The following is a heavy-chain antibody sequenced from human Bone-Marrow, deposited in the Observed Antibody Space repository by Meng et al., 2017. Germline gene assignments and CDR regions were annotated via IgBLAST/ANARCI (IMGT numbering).Heavy chain of an antibody. CDR2: ISSSGSTI. Sequence: GESLKISCAASGFSFNEYEMNWVRQAPGKGLEWVSYISSSGSTIYYAHSVKGRFTISIDNAKNSLYLQMNSLRAEDTAVYYCARDRRYANGVHDYWGQGTLVTVSS. V-gene: IGHV3-48*03. CDR1: GFSFNEYE. J-gene: IGHJ4*02. D-gene: IGHD5-24*01. CDR3: ARDRRYANGVHDY.